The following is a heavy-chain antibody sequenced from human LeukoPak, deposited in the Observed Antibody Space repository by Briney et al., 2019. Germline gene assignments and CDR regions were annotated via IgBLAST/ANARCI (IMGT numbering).Heavy chain of an antibody. J-gene: IGHJ4*02. CDR1: GFTFSSYP. D-gene: IGHD6-13*01. Sequence: QPGRALRLSCAASGFTFSSYPMHWVRQAPGKGLEWVAVISHDGSDKYYADSVKGRFTISRDNSKNTLSLQMNSLRAEDTAVYYCAGGWHGFDYWGQGTLVTVSS. CDR3: AGGWHGFDY. V-gene: IGHV3-30*07. CDR2: ISHDGSDK.